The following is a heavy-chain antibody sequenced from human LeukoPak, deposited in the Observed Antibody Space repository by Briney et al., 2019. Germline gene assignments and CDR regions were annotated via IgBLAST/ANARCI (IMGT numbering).Heavy chain of an antibody. V-gene: IGHV1-24*01. CDR3: ETHHPEGAAGPFDY. CDR1: GYALRLLA. CDR2: FDAEDCET. Sequence: ASVKLSCNFSGYALRLLAMHWVRQASGNGLEWRDYFDAEDCETIYSEKFHGIVIMNADISTDTVYMEPRSLTSEDTAAYYCETHHPEGAAGPFDYWGQGTLVTVSS. J-gene: IGHJ4*01.